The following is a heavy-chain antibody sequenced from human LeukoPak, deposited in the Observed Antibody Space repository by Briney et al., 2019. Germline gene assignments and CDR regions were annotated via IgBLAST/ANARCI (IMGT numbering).Heavy chain of an antibody. CDR1: GGSISSSSYY. Sequence: SETLSHTCTVSGGSISSSSYYWGWIRQPPGKGLEWIGSIYYSGSTYYNPSLKSRVTISVDTSKNQFSLKLSSVTAADTAVYYCARHGFGLDYSNYVADAFDIWGQGTMVTVSS. V-gene: IGHV4-39*07. J-gene: IGHJ3*02. CDR2: IYYSGST. D-gene: IGHD4-11*01. CDR3: ARHGFGLDYSNYVADAFDI.